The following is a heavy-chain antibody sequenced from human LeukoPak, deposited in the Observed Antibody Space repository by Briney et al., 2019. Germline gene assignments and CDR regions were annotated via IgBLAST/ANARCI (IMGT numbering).Heavy chain of an antibody. D-gene: IGHD3-10*01. CDR2: INPSGGST. V-gene: IGHV1-46*01. CDR1: GYTFIDYY. Sequence: ATVKISCKVSGYTFIDYYMHWVQQAPGQGLEWMGIINPSGGSTSYAQKFQGRVTMTRDTSTSTVYMELSSLRSEDTAVYYCARVQRVTMVRGVTAPLYYWGQGTLVTVSS. CDR3: ARVQRVTMVRGVTAPLYY. J-gene: IGHJ4*02.